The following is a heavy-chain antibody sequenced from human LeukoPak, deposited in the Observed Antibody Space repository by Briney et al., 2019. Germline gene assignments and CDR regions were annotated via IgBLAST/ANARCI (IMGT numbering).Heavy chain of an antibody. CDR2: INWNGGST. CDR3: ARSRALYSSSWYYYYMDV. CDR1: GFTFDDYG. D-gene: IGHD6-13*01. Sequence: GGSLRPSCAASGFTFDDYGMSWVRQAPGKGLEWVSGINWNGGSTGYADSVKGRFTISRDNAKNSLYLQMNSLRAEDTALYYCARSRALYSSSWYYYYMDVWGKGTTVTVSS. V-gene: IGHV3-20*04. J-gene: IGHJ6*03.